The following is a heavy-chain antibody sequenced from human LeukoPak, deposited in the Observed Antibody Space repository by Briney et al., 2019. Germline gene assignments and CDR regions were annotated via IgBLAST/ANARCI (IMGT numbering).Heavy chain of an antibody. J-gene: IGHJ4*02. Sequence: GGSLRLSCAVSGFTFSSYWMSWVRQAPGKGLEWVASIKQDGSEIRSVDSLKGRFTISRDNSKNTLYLQMDSLRAEGTAVYYCAKEMGPMVHGDYWGQGTLVTVSS. CDR3: AKEMGPMVHGDY. CDR1: GFTFSSYW. D-gene: IGHD2-8*01. V-gene: IGHV3-7*01. CDR2: IKQDGSEI.